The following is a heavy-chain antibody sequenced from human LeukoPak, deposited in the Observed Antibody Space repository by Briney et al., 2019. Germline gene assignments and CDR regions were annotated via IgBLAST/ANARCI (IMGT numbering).Heavy chain of an antibody. CDR3: AKDEAGYSYGFFDY. V-gene: IGHV3-23*01. CDR1: GVTFSSYA. CDR2: ISAGGTST. J-gene: IGHJ4*02. Sequence: GGSLRLSCAASGVTFSSYAMSWVRQAPGKGLEWVSAISAGGTSTYHADSVKGRFTISRDNSKNTLYLQMNTLRAADTAVYYCAKDEAGYSYGFFDYWGQGTLVTVSP. D-gene: IGHD5-18*01.